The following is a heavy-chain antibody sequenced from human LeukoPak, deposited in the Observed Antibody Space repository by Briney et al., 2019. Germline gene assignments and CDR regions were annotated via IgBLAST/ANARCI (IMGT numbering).Heavy chain of an antibody. J-gene: IGHJ4*02. D-gene: IGHD3-10*01. Sequence: GESLKLSCKGSGYSFPSYWIGWVRQMPGKGLEWMGIIYPGDSDTRYSPSFQGQVTISADKSITTAYLQWSSLKASDTAMYYCARARSMVRGVIIDFDYWGQGTLVTVSS. CDR1: GYSFPSYW. CDR3: ARARSMVRGVIIDFDY. CDR2: IYPGDSDT. V-gene: IGHV5-51*01.